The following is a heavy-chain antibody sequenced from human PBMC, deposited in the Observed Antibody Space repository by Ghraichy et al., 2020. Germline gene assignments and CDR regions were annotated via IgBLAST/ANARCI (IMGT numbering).Heavy chain of an antibody. CDR3: ATVSGTYSFDQ. V-gene: IGHV3-53*01. J-gene: IGHJ4*02. CDR1: GFTVSDNH. D-gene: IGHD1-26*01. Sequence: GESLNISCAASGFTVSDNHMSWVRQAPGKGLEWVSVIYNSGSDIYADSVRGRFTVSRDISKNTLHLQMNSLRADDTAVYYCATVSGTYSFDQWGQGTLVTVSS. CDR2: IYNSGSD.